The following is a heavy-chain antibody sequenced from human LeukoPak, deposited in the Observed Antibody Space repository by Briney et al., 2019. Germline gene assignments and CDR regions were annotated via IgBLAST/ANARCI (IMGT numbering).Heavy chain of an antibody. CDR2: IYPGDSDT. CDR1: GYSFTSYW. D-gene: IGHD6-13*01. CDR3: ARQVAAAGTGSLYYYYGMDV. J-gene: IGHJ6*02. Sequence: GESLKIYCKGSGYSFTSYWIGWVRQMPGKGLEWMGIIYPGDSDTRYSPSFQGQVTISADKSISTAYLQCSSLKASDTAMYYCARQVAAAGTGSLYYYYGMDVWGQGTTVTVSS. V-gene: IGHV5-51*01.